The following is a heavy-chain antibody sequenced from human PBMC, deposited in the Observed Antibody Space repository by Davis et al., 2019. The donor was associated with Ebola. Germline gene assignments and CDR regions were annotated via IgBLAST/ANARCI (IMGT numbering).Heavy chain of an antibody. J-gene: IGHJ4*02. D-gene: IGHD3-22*01. CDR2: ISGSGGST. CDR3: ASYYYDSSGYWSAHFDY. V-gene: IGHV3-23*01. Sequence: GESLKISCAASGFTFSSYAMSWVRQAPGKGLEWVSAISGSGGSTYYADSVKGRFTISRDNSKNTLYLQMNSLRAEDTAVYYCASYYYDSSGYWSAHFDYWGQGTLVTVSS. CDR1: GFTFSSYA.